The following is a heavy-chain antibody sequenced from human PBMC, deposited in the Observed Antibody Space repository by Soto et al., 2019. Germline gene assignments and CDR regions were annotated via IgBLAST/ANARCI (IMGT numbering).Heavy chain of an antibody. CDR2: INPDNGNT. Sequence: QVQLVQSGAEVKKPGASVKISCKASVYTFTSYTMNWVRQAPGQRLEWMGWINPDNGNTKSSQKFQDIVIITRDTSASTAYMDLSSLRSEDTAVYDCARGIATGQLVHWGQGTLVTVSS. V-gene: IGHV1-3*01. CDR1: VYTFTSYT. D-gene: IGHD2-15*01. J-gene: IGHJ5*02. CDR3: ARGIATGQLVH.